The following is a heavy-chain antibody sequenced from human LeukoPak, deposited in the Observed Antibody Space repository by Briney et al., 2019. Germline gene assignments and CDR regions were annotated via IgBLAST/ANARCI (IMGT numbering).Heavy chain of an antibody. CDR2: FDPEDGET. Sequence: ASVKVSCKVSGYTLTELSMHWVRQAPGKGLEWMGGFDPEDGETIYAQKFQGRVTMTEDTSTDTAYMELSSLRSEDTAVYYCATDNILYGDGSSFDYWGQGTLVTVSS. D-gene: IGHD4-17*01. J-gene: IGHJ4*02. V-gene: IGHV1-24*01. CDR1: GYTLTELS. CDR3: ATDNILYGDGSSFDY.